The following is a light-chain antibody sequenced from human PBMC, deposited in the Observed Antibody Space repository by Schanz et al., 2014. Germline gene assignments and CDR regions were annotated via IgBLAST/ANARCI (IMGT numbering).Light chain of an antibody. CDR1: SSDVGGYNF. CDR2: EGS. J-gene: IGLJ3*02. V-gene: IGLV2-23*01. CDR3: CSYAGDNTLR. Sequence: QSALTQPPSASGSPGQSVTISCTGTSSDVGGYNFVSWYQQHPGKAPKLLIYEGSKRPSGVYTRFSGSKSGNTASLTISGLQAEDEADYYCCSYAGDNTLRFGGGTKLTVL.